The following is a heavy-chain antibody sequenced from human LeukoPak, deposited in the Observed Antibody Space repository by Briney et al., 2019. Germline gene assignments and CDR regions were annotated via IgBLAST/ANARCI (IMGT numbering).Heavy chain of an antibody. CDR1: GYTLTEFS. CDR2: LDREDRENGEA. CDR3: ATLDRPSGLDYFDY. Sequence: GASVKVSCKVSGYTLTEFSMHWVRQAPGKGLEGVGGLDREDRENGEAIYAQKFQGRVTMTEDTSTDTAYMELRSLRSKDTAVYSCATLDRPSGLDYFDYWGQGTLVTVSS. D-gene: IGHD3/OR15-3a*01. J-gene: IGHJ4*02. V-gene: IGHV1-24*01.